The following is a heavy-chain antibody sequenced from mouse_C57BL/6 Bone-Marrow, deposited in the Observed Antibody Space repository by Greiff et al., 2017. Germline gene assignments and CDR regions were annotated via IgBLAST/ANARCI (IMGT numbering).Heavy chain of an antibody. Sequence: QVQLQQPGAELVRPGTSVKLSCKASGYTFTSYWMHWVKQRPGQGLEWIGVIDPSDSYTTYNQKFKGKATLTVDTSSSTAYMQLSSLTSEDSAVYYCARRARISGGFAYWGQGTLVTVSA. CDR1: GYTFTSYW. D-gene: IGHD3-3*01. CDR3: ARRARISGGFAY. CDR2: IDPSDSYT. J-gene: IGHJ3*01. V-gene: IGHV1-59*01.